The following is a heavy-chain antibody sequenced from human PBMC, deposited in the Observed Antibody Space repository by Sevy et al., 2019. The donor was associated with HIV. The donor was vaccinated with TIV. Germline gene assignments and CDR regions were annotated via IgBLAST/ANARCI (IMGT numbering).Heavy chain of an antibody. D-gene: IGHD3-3*01. CDR1: GGSFSGYY. CDR2: INHSGST. CDR3: ARGTVFGVVNTYYFDY. J-gene: IGHJ4*02. Sequence: AETLSLTCAVYGGSFSGYYWSWIRQPPGKGLEWIGEINHSGSTNYIPSLKSRVTISVDTSKNQFSLKLSSVTAADTAVYYCARGTVFGVVNTYYFDYWGQGTLVTVSS. V-gene: IGHV4-34*01.